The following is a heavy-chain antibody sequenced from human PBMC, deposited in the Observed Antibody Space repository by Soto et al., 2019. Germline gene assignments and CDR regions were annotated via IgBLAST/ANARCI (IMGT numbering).Heavy chain of an antibody. V-gene: IGHV1-58*01. Sequence: ELVQSGPEAREPGTSVKVSCRASGFYFGDSAVQWVRQGRGQRLEWIGWIVVVNGNTNYAPRFEGRVTLTRDASTSTSPMELTSLSSDDTAVYFCAVTDLPFRPLTEPTENGMDVWGQGTTVTVSS. CDR3: AVTDLPFRPLTEPTENGMDV. CDR2: IVVVNGNT. CDR1: GFYFGDSA. J-gene: IGHJ6*02. D-gene: IGHD2-8*01.